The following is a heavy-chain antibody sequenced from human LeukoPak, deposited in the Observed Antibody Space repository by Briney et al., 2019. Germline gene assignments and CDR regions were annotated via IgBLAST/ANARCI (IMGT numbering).Heavy chain of an antibody. CDR2: INHSGST. CDR3: ARLLRDSSGYSLTYDY. Sequence: PSETLSLTCAVYGGSFSGYYWSWIRQPPGKGLEWIGEINHSGSTNYNPSLKSRVTISVDTSKNQFSLKLSSVTAADTAMYYCARLLRDSSGYSLTYDYWGQGTLVTVSS. V-gene: IGHV4-34*01. D-gene: IGHD3-22*01. J-gene: IGHJ4*02. CDR1: GGSFSGYY.